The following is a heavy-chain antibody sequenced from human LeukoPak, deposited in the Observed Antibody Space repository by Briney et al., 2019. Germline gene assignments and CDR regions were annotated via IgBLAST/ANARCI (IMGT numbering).Heavy chain of an antibody. J-gene: IGHJ4*02. CDR3: ARISRIGLGGRENFDY. CDR2: INPYSGDT. V-gene: IGHV1-2*02. D-gene: IGHD2-15*01. Sequence: ASVKVSCKASGYAFTGYSMHWVQQAPGQGLEWMGWINPYSGDTNYAQKFQGRVTMTRDTSISTAYMDLRRLRSDDTAVYYCARISRIGLGGRENFDYWGQGTLVTVSS. CDR1: GYAFTGYS.